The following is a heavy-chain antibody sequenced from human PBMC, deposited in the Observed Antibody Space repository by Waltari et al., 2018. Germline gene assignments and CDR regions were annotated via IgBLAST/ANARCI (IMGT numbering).Heavy chain of an antibody. J-gene: IGHJ4*02. CDR1: GGPLTGYY. CDR2: IFYNGSPK. CDR3: ARTLASRQLWDH. Sequence: QVQLQESGPGLVKPSETLSLTCTVSGGPLTGYYWSWIRQPPGKGLEWIGYIFYNGSPKNYNPSLKSRVTISVDTSKNQFSLKLSSVTAADTAVYYCARTLASRQLWDHRGQGTLVSVSS. V-gene: IGHV4-59*01. D-gene: IGHD3-10*01.